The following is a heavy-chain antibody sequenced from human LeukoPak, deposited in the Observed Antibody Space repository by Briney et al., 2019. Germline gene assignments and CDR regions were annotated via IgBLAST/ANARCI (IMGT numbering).Heavy chain of an antibody. J-gene: IGHJ6*02. V-gene: IGHV4-39*07. CDR2: INHSGST. CDR1: GGSISSGGYY. Sequence: IPSETLSLTCTVSGGSISSGGYYWSWIRQPPGKGLEWIGEINHSGSTNYNPSLKSRVTISVDTSKHQFSLKLSSVTAADTAVYYCATRITIFGVVNRNTPDVWGQGTTVTVSS. CDR3: ATRITIFGVVNRNTPDV. D-gene: IGHD3-3*01.